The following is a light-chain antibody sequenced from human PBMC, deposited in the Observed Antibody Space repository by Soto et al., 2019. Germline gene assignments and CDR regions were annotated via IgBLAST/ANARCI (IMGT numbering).Light chain of an antibody. Sequence: ILLTQSPGTLSLSPGERATLSCRASQSVSSSYLAWYQQKPGQAPRLLIYGASSRATGIPDRFSGSGSGTDITLTISRLEPEDFAVYYCQQYGSSPVTFGQGSKVDIK. CDR1: QSVSSSY. J-gene: IGKJ1*01. CDR3: QQYGSSPVT. CDR2: GAS. V-gene: IGKV3-20*01.